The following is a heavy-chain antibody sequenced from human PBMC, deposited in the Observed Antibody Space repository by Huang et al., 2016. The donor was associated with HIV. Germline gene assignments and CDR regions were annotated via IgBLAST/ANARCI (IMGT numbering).Heavy chain of an antibody. CDR2: IYNSGAT. CDR1: GGSIKSTNFY. D-gene: IGHD3-22*01. Sequence: HLQESGPGLVKPSETLSLTCSVSGGSIKSTNFYWGWIRQPPGNGLEGIGSIYNSGATAYHPSLKSRVTISVDTSKKQFSLKLNFVTAADTAIYYCVRQTFYYDSGGYPPDYWGQGTLVIVSS. J-gene: IGHJ4*02. CDR3: VRQTFYYDSGGYPPDY. V-gene: IGHV4-39*01.